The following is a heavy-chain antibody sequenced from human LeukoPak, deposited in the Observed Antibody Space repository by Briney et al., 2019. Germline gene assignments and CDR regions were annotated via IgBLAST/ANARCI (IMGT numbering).Heavy chain of an antibody. CDR3: TRDGGYSTNFDY. J-gene: IGHJ4*02. CDR2: IKQDGSEK. Sequence: PGGSLRLSCAASGFTFSTYWMTWVRQAPGKGLEWVANIKQDGSEKYYVDSVKGRFTISRDNAKNSLYLQMNSLRAEDTAVYYCTRDGGYSTNFDYWGQGTLITVSA. V-gene: IGHV3-7*01. D-gene: IGHD6-13*01. CDR1: GFTFSTYW.